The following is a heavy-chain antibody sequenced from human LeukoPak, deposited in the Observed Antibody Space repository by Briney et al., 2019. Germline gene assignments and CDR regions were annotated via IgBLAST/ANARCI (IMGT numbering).Heavy chain of an antibody. D-gene: IGHD3-22*01. Sequence: SQTLSLTCTVSGGSISSGSYYWSWIRQPAGKGLEWIGYIYYSGSTNYNPSLKSRVTISVDTSKNQFSLKLSSVTAADTAVYYCARIQYYYDSSGYYYFDYWGQGTLVTVSS. CDR1: GGSISSGSYY. CDR2: IYYSGST. J-gene: IGHJ4*02. V-gene: IGHV4-61*10. CDR3: ARIQYYYDSSGYYYFDY.